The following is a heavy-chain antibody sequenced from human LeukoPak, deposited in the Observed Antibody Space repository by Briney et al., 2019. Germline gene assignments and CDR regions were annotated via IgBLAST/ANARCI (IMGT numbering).Heavy chain of an antibody. D-gene: IGHD6-13*01. V-gene: IGHV3-33*01. CDR1: GFTFSSYG. CDR3: ARNGYSSSWYRN. J-gene: IGHJ4*02. CDR2: IWYDGSNK. Sequence: PGGSLRLSCAASGFTFSSYGMHWVRQAPGKGLEWVAVIWYDGSNKYYADSVKGRFTISIDNSKNTLYLQMNSLRAEDTAVYYCARNGYSSSWYRNWGQGTLVTVSS.